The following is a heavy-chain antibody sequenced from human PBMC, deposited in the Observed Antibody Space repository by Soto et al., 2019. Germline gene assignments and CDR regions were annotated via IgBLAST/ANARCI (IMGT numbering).Heavy chain of an antibody. CDR3: ATRITVFGLLIPPFDP. D-gene: IGHD3-3*01. CDR2: INHTGGT. CDR1: GGSVNGYY. J-gene: IGHJ5*02. Sequence: SETLSLPCAVYGGSVNGYYWNWIRPPPGKGLEWIGEINHTGGTHYNPSLKSRVTMSVHTYKNHFPLRLSSVTAADTAIYYCATRITVFGLLIPPFDPWGQGTQVTVSS. V-gene: IGHV4-34*01.